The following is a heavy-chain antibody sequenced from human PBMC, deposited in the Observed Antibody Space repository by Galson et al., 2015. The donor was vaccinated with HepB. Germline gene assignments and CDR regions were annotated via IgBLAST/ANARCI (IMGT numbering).Heavy chain of an antibody. V-gene: IGHV3-11*06. CDR3: ARVAASDYGDHAHFDY. CDR1: GFTFSDYY. D-gene: IGHD4-17*01. CDR2: ISSSAIYT. Sequence: SLRLSCAASGFTFSDYYMSWIRQAPGKGLEWVSYISSSAIYTNYADSVKGRFTISRDNAKISLHIQMNSLRAEDTAVYYCARVAASDYGDHAHFDYWGQGTLVTVSS. J-gene: IGHJ4*02.